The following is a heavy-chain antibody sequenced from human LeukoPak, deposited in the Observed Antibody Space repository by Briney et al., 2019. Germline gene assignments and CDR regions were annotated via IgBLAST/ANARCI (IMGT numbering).Heavy chain of an antibody. J-gene: IGHJ4*02. CDR1: GFSFGDYA. CDR3: TRVGIAARPYY. D-gene: IGHD6-6*01. Sequence: GGALRLSCTASGFSFGDYAMSRFRQAPGPGLEWVGLIRSKAYGGTPEYSASVKGRFTISRDDSKSIAYLQMNSLQTEDTAMYYCTRVGIAARPYYWGQGTLVTVSS. V-gene: IGHV3-49*03. CDR2: IRSKAYGGTP.